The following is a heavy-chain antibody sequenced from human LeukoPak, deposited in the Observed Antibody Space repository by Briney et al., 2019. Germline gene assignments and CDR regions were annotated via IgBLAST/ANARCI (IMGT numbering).Heavy chain of an antibody. V-gene: IGHV3-15*01. J-gene: IGHJ4*02. CDR1: GFTFSTYA. Sequence: PGGSLRLSCAASGFTFSTYAMSWVRQVPGKGLEWVVRIISISGGGTSDYPAAVKGRFTMSSDDSKNTLSLQMNSLKTENTAVYYFTTHRGEWVVDFRGQGSLVTVSS. CDR2: IISISGGGTS. CDR3: TTHRGEWVVDF. D-gene: IGHD3-16*01.